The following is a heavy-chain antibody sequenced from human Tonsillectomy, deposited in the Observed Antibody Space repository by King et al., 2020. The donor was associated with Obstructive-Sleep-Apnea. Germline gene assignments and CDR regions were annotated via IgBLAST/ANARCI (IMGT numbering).Heavy chain of an antibody. D-gene: IGHD3-10*01. CDR1: GYTFTGYY. CDR2: INPNSGGT. J-gene: IGHJ5*02. Sequence: VQLVESGAEVKKPGASVKVSCKASGYTFTGYYTHWVRQAPGQGLEWMGWINPNSGGTNYAQTFQGRVTMTRDTYISTAYMELSRLRSDDTAVYYCARDRGTSGSYLVRKNCFDPWGQGTLVTVSS. V-gene: IGHV1-2*02. CDR3: ARDRGTSGSYLVRKNCFDP.